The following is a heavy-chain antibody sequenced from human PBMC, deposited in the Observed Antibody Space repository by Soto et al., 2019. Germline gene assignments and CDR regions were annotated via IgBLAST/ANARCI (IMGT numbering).Heavy chain of an antibody. Sequence: GESLKISCKGSGYSFTNYWIGWVRQMPGKDLEWIGIIYPEDSETRYSPSFQGLVTISVDKSISTAYLQWNSLQASDTATYYCAMGAAAGRRKNWFDPWGQGTLVTVSS. CDR2: IYPEDSET. CDR1: GYSFTNYW. J-gene: IGHJ5*02. D-gene: IGHD6-13*01. V-gene: IGHV5-51*01. CDR3: AMGAAAGRRKNWFDP.